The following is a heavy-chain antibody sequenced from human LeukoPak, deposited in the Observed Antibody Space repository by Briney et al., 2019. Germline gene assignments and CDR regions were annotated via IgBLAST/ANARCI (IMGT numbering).Heavy chain of an antibody. D-gene: IGHD3-10*01. Sequence: ASVKVSCKASGYTFTSYVISWVRQAPGQGLEWMGWISAYNGNTNYAQKLQGRVTMTTDTSTSTAYMELRSLRSDDTAVYYCARDREPYGSGAISVWGQGTLVTVSS. J-gene: IGHJ4*02. CDR2: ISAYNGNT. CDR1: GYTFTSYV. CDR3: ARDREPYGSGAISV. V-gene: IGHV1-18*01.